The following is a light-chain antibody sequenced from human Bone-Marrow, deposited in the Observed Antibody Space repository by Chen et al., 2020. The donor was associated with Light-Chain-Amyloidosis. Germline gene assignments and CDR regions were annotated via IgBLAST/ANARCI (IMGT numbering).Light chain of an antibody. CDR3: QTADSSASSWV. CDR1: LLSKQY. V-gene: IGLV3-25*03. Sequence: ELTQPPSVSVSPGQTARITCSGDLLSKQYAYWYQQESRQAPVLVAYKDKKRPSGIPERFSAASSGTTVTLTISGVQADDEADYYCQTADSSASSWVFGGVTKVTVL. CDR2: KDK. J-gene: IGLJ3*02.